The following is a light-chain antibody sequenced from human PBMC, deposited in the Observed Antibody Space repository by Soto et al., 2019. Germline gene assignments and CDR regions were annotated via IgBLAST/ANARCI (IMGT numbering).Light chain of an antibody. CDR3: QQYNNWWT. Sequence: EIVMTQSPATLSVSPGEGTTFSGRPSQMLSGNLAWYQQSPGQAPRLLIYGTSNRATGIPARFSGGGFGTEFTLTISSLQSEDFAVYYCQQYNNWWTFGQGTKVEIK. V-gene: IGKV3D-15*01. CDR1: QMLSGN. J-gene: IGKJ1*01. CDR2: GTS.